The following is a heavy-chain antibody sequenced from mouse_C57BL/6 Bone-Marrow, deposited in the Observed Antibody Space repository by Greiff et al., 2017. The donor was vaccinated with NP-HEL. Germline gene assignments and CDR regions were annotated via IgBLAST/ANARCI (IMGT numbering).Heavy chain of an antibody. CDR1: GYAFSSSW. Sequence: VQLQQSGPELVKPGASVKISCKASGYAFSSSWMNWVKQRPGKGLEWIGRIYPGDGDTNYNGKFKGKATLTADKSSSTAYMQLSSLTSEDSAVYFCARGDGFYYGSTLDYWGQGTTLTVSS. CDR3: ARGDGFYYGSTLDY. J-gene: IGHJ2*01. V-gene: IGHV1-82*01. CDR2: IYPGDGDT. D-gene: IGHD1-1*01.